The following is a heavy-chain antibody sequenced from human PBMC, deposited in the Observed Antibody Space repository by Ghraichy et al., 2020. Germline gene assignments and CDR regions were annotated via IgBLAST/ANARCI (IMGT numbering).Heavy chain of an antibody. Sequence: ASVNVSCKASGYTFTSYYMHWVRQAPGQGLEWMGIINPSGGSTSYAQKFQGRVTMTRDTSTSTVYMELSSLRSEDTAVYYCARAYGDSSPQGVPPPDYWGQGTLVTVSS. CDR1: GYTFTSYY. V-gene: IGHV1-46*01. J-gene: IGHJ4*02. CDR3: ARAYGDSSPQGVPPPDY. D-gene: IGHD4-17*01. CDR2: INPSGGST.